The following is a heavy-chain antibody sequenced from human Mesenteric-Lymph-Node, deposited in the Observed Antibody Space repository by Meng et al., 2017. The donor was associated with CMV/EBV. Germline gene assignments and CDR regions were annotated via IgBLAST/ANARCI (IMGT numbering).Heavy chain of an antibody. V-gene: IGHV3-21*04. CDR1: GFTFSSYS. CDR3: ATLTATELRYFDWGILH. CDR2: ISSSSSYI. D-gene: IGHD3-9*01. J-gene: IGHJ4*02. Sequence: GGSLRLSCAASGFTFSSYSMNWVRQAPGKGLEWVSSISSSSSYIYYADSVKGRFTISRDNAKNSLYLQMNSLRAEDTAVYYCATLTATELRYFDWGILHWGQGTLVTVSS.